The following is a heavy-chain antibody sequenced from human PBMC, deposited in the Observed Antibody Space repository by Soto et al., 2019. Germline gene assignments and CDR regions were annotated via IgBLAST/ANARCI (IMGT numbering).Heavy chain of an antibody. Sequence: LSLTCTVSGGSLNNYNWNWIRQSAGTGLEWIGRIYSSGKTYYNPSLKSRVTLSLDMLNNQISLKVTSVTAADTAMYYCARERTYQMFGDDALDFWGLGIMVTVSS. J-gene: IGHJ3*01. CDR1: GGSLNNYN. D-gene: IGHD2-2*01. CDR2: IYSSGKT. CDR3: ARERTYQMFGDDALDF. V-gene: IGHV4-4*07.